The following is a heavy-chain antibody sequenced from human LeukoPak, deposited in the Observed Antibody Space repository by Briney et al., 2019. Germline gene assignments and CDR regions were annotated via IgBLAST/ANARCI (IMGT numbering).Heavy chain of an antibody. Sequence: PGGSLRLSCAASGFTFDDYGMSWVRQAPGKGLEWVSGINWNGGSTGYTDSVKGRFTISRDNSKNTLCLQMNSLRADDTAVYYCVKDEGGVQLAYWGQGTLVTVSS. CDR1: GFTFDDYG. V-gene: IGHV3-20*04. D-gene: IGHD1-1*01. J-gene: IGHJ4*02. CDR2: INWNGGST. CDR3: VKDEGGVQLAY.